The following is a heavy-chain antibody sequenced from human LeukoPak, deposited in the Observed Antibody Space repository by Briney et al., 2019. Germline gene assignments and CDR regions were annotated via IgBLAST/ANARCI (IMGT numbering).Heavy chain of an antibody. CDR1: GFTFSDYY. D-gene: IGHD5-24*01. J-gene: IGHJ4*02. V-gene: IGHV3-11*01. CDR2: ISSSGSTI. CDR3: ARDRPVEMATPPDY. Sequence: GGSQRLSCAASGFTFSDYYMSWIRQAPGKGLEWVSYISSSGSTIYYADSVKGRFTISRDNAKNSLYLQMNSLRAEDTAVYYCARDRPVEMATPPDYWGQGALVTVSS.